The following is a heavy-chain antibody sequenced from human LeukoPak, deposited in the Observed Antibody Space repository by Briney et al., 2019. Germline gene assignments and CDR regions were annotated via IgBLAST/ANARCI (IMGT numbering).Heavy chain of an antibody. D-gene: IGHD3-16*01. Sequence: PSETLSLTCSVSGGSVTSGTYHWGWIRQSPGKGLEWIGSVYFDGGTHYKPSLQSRVTISVDTSKNQFSLRLGSVTAADTALYYCARDHYYDGRGRFDPWGQGTLVTVSS. CDR3: ARDHYYDGRGRFDP. CDR2: VYFDGGT. V-gene: IGHV4-39*07. CDR1: GGSVTSGTYH. J-gene: IGHJ5*02.